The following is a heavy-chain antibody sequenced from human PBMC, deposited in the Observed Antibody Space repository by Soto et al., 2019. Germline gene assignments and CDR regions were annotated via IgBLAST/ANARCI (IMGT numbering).Heavy chain of an antibody. CDR1: GYTFTSYG. Sequence: ASVKVSCKASGYTFTSYGISWVRQAPGQGLEWMGWISAYNGNTNYAQKLQGRVTMTTDTSTSTAYMELRSLRSDDTAVYYCARGTYYYDSSGYFSGYYGMDVWGQGTTVTVSS. J-gene: IGHJ6*02. CDR2: ISAYNGNT. V-gene: IGHV1-18*01. D-gene: IGHD3-22*01. CDR3: ARGTYYYDSSGYFSGYYGMDV.